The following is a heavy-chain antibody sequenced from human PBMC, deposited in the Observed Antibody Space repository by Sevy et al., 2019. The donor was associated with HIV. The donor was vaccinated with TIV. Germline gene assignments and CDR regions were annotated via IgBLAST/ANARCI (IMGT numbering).Heavy chain of an antibody. CDR2: IYTSGST. CDR1: GGSISSYY. V-gene: IGHV4-4*07. J-gene: IGHJ5*02. CDR3: ARDGGYCSGGSCYPPYNWFDP. Sequence: SETLSLTCTVSGGSISSYYWSWIRQPAGKGLEWIGRIYTSGSTNYNPSLKSRVTMSVDTSKNQFSLKLSSVTAADTAVYYCARDGGYCSGGSCYPPYNWFDPWGQGTLVTVSS. D-gene: IGHD2-15*01.